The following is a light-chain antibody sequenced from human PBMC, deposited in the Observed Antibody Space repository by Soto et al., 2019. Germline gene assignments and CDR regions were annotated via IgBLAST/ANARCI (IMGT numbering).Light chain of an antibody. V-gene: IGKV3-20*01. J-gene: IGKJ1*01. CDR2: GAS. CDR1: QSISSSY. Sequence: EIVLPQSPGTLSLSPGESAPLSCRASQSISSSYLAWSQQRPGQAPRRLIYGASNRATGIPDRFSGSGSGTDFTLTISRLEPEDFAVYYCQQYGSWTFGQGTKVEIK. CDR3: QQYGSWT.